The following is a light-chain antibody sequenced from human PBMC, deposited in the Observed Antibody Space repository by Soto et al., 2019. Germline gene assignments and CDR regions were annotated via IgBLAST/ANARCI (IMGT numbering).Light chain of an antibody. V-gene: IGLV1-40*01. Sequence: QSVLTQPPSVSGAPGQRVTISCTGSSSNIGAGYDVHWYQQLPGTAPKLLIYGNSNRPSGVPDRFSGSKSGTSASLASTVLQAEYEADYYCQSYDSSLSGWVFGGGTKLTVL. CDR2: GNS. CDR3: QSYDSSLSGWV. CDR1: SSNIGAGYD. J-gene: IGLJ3*02.